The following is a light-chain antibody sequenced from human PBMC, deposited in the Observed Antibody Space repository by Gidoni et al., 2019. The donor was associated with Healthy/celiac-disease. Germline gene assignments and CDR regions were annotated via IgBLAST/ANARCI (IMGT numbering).Light chain of an antibody. CDR3: QQYYSLWT. CDR1: QGISNS. J-gene: IGKJ1*01. Sequence: DIQMTQSQSSLSASVGDRVTITCRASQGISNSLAWYKQKPGKAPKLLLYAASRLESGVPARFSGSGSGTDYTLTISSLQPEDFATYYCQQYYSLWTFGQGTKVEIK. V-gene: IGKV1-NL1*01. CDR2: AAS.